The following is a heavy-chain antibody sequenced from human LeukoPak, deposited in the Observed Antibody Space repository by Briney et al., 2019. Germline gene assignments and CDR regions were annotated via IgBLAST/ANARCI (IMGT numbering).Heavy chain of an antibody. Sequence: ASVKVSCKASGYTFTGYYMHWVRQVPGQGLEWMGWINPNSGGTNYAQKFQGRVTMTRDTSIGTAYMELSRLRSDDTAVYYCARYYDILTGPYYFDYWGQGTLVTVSS. J-gene: IGHJ4*02. CDR1: GYTFTGYY. CDR3: ARYYDILTGPYYFDY. V-gene: IGHV1-2*02. CDR2: INPNSGGT. D-gene: IGHD3-9*01.